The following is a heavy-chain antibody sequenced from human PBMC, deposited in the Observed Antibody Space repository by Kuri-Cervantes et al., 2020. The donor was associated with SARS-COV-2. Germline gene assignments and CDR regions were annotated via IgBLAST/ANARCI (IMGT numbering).Heavy chain of an antibody. V-gene: IGHV4-34*01. CDR2: INHSGST. Sequence: SEILSLTCTVSGGSISSYYWSWIRQPPGKGLEWIGEINHSGSTNYNPSVKSRVTISVDTSKNQFSLKLSSVTAADTAVYYCARGKWLSAYYYYYYGMDVWGQGTTVTVSS. CDR1: GGSISSYY. CDR3: ARGKWLSAYYYYYYGMDV. J-gene: IGHJ6*02. D-gene: IGHD3-22*01.